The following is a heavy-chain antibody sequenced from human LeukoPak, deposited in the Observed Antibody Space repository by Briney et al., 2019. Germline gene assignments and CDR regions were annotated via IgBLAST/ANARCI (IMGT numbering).Heavy chain of an antibody. CDR2: FDPEDGET. CDR3: ATRGITVVNPHRTFDY. Sequence: ASVKGSCKVFRYTPPELSMHRVRQAPGKRGEGMGGFDPEDGETIYAQKFQGRVTMTEDTSTDTAYMELSSLRSEDTAVYYCATRGITVVNPHRTFDYWGQGTLVTVSS. D-gene: IGHD4-23*01. CDR1: RYTPPELS. V-gene: IGHV1-24*01. J-gene: IGHJ4*02.